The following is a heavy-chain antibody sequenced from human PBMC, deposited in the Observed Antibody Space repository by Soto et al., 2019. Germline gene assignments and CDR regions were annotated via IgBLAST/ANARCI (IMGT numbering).Heavy chain of an antibody. CDR3: AKDLPSYYDILTGYYLAYGMDV. Sequence: GGSLRLSCAASGFTFSSYGMHWVRQAPGKGLEWGAVISYDGSNKYYADSVKGRFTISRDDSKNTLYLQMNSLRAEDTAVYYCAKDLPSYYDILTGYYLAYGMDVWGQGTTVTVSS. CDR2: ISYDGSNK. V-gene: IGHV3-30*18. CDR1: GFTFSSYG. J-gene: IGHJ6*02. D-gene: IGHD3-9*01.